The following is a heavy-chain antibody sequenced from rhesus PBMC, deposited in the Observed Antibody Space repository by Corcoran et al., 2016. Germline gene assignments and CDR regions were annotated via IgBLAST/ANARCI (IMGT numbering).Heavy chain of an antibody. J-gene: IGHJ4*01. V-gene: IGHV4-147*01. CDR1: GGSISDSYY. Sequence: QVQLQESGPGLVKPSETLSLTCTVSGGSISDSYYWNWIRQPPGKGLEWMGRIYGSGGSTSYNPSLKSRVTISKDTSKNQFSLKLSSVTAADTAVYYCARDPLGDIPFDYWGQGVLVTVSS. D-gene: IGHD2-15*01. CDR2: IYGSGGST. CDR3: ARDPLGDIPFDY.